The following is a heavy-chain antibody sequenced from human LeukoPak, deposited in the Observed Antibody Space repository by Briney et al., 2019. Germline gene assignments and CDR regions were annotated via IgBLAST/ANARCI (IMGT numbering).Heavy chain of an antibody. D-gene: IGHD5-24*01. CDR2: INPNSGGT. J-gene: IGHJ4*02. V-gene: IGHV1-2*02. CDR3: AREGKMATILNFDY. Sequence: ASVKVSCKSSVYTFTGYYMHWVRQAPGQGLEWMGWINPNSGGTNYAQKFQGRVTMTRDTSISTAYMELSRLGSDDTAVYYCAREGKMATILNFDYWGQGTLVTVSS. CDR1: VYTFTGYY.